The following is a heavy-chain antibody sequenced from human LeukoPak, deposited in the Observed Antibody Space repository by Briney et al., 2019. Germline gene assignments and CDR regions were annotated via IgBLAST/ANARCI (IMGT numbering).Heavy chain of an antibody. J-gene: IGHJ4*02. CDR2: ISSSGSGGNT. V-gene: IGHV3-23*01. D-gene: IGHD2-21*01. Sequence: GGSLRLSCTASGFICSDYAMSWARQAPGKGLEWVAGISSSGSGGNTYYADSVKGRFTISSDNSKNTVYLQMNSLRADDTAIYYCAKARIIGVGWAQFDSWGQGSLVTVSS. CDR3: AKARIIGVGWAQFDS. CDR1: GFICSDYA.